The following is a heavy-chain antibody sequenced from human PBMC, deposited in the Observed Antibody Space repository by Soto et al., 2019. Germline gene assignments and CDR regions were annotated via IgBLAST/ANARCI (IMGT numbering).Heavy chain of an antibody. D-gene: IGHD3-22*01. CDR1: GYTFTSHG. V-gene: IGHV1-18*04. Sequence: QVELVQSGGEVKKPGASVKVSCKASGYTFTSHGISWVRQAPGQGLEWVGWINPNNDNSFSAQKFHDRVTLTTDTATSTVYMELRSLTSDDTAFYYCARTPTYSRLGDHWGQGTLVTVAS. J-gene: IGHJ4*02. CDR2: INPNNDNS. CDR3: ARTPTYSRLGDH.